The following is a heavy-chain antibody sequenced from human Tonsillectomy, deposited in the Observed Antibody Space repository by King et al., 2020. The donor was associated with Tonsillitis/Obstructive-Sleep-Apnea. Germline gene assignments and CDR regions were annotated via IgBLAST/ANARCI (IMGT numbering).Heavy chain of an antibody. D-gene: IGHD6-13*01. CDR1: GGSISSYY. CDR2: IFYSGST. V-gene: IGHV4-59*08. CDR3: AGTYSSSWSTFDY. Sequence: QLQESGPGLVKPSETLSLTCTVSGGSISSYYWSWIRQPPGKGLEWIGYIFYSGSTNYNPSLKSRVTISVDTSKNPFSLKLSSVTAADTAVYYCAGTYSSSWSTFDYWGQGTLVTVSS. J-gene: IGHJ4*02.